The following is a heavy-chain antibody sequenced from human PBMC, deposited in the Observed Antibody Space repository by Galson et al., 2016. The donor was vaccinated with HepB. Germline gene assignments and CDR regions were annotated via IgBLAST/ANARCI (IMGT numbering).Heavy chain of an antibody. CDR1: GFTFNTYG. CDR3: ARDYVPGA. V-gene: IGHV3-48*04. J-gene: IGHJ5*02. D-gene: IGHD3-10*01. Sequence: SPRLSCGDSGFTFNTYGMNWVRQAPGKGLEWVSYISSASSIKYYADSVKGRFTISRDNARHSLYLEMNSLRGEDTAMYYCARDYVPGAWGQGVLVTVPS. CDR2: ISSASSIK.